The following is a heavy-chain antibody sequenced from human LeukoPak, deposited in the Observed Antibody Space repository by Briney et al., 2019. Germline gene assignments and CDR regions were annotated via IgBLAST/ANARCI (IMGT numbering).Heavy chain of an antibody. Sequence: GRSLRLSCAASGFTFSSYGMHWVRQAPGKGLEWVAVIWYDGSNKYYADSVKGRFTISRDNSKNTLYLQMNSLRAEDTAVYYCARDYDILTGYYSIDYWGQGTLVTVSS. CDR3: ARDYDILTGYYSIDY. V-gene: IGHV3-33*01. CDR1: GFTFSSYG. D-gene: IGHD3-9*01. CDR2: IWYDGSNK. J-gene: IGHJ4*02.